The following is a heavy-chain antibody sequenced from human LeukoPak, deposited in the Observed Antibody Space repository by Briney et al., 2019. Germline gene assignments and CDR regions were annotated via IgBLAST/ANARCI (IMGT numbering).Heavy chain of an antibody. Sequence: GGSLRLSCAASGFSFGDYAMSWVRQAPGKGLEWVSIVSGSGTITYYGDSVKGRFTISRDNSRNTLYLQMNSLRAEDTAVYYCAKLRTLGYCSSGSCYTDHWGQGTLVTVSS. CDR3: AKLRTLGYCSSGSCYTDH. V-gene: IGHV3-23*01. CDR2: VSGSGTIT. CDR1: GFSFGDYA. D-gene: IGHD2-15*01. J-gene: IGHJ4*02.